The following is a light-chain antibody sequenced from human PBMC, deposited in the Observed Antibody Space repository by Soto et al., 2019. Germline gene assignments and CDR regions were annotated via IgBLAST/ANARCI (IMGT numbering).Light chain of an antibody. Sequence: DIQMTQSPSTLSASVGDRVTITCRASQSISSWLAWYQQKPGKAPKLLIYDASSLESGVPSRFSGIGSGTEFTLAISTLEPEDRATYYCQQRYNAPPTFGQATKVDIK. J-gene: IGKJ1*01. CDR3: QQRYNAPPT. CDR2: DAS. CDR1: QSISSW. V-gene: IGKV1-5*01.